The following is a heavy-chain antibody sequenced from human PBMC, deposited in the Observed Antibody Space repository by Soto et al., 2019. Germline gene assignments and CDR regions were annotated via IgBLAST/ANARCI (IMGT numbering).Heavy chain of an antibody. CDR2: MNPINGAT. D-gene: IGHD6-13*01. CDR1: GYDFTAYD. CDR3: GRGPSPRAPAGGTPYYYAMDV. Sequence: ASVKVSFKTSGYDFTAYDINWVRQASGQGLEWMGWMNPINGATGSARRFRGRVSMTRNTATGTAYLELTSLRSDDTGVYYCGRGPSPRAPAGGTPYYYAMDVWGQGTTVTVSS. J-gene: IGHJ6*02. V-gene: IGHV1-8*02.